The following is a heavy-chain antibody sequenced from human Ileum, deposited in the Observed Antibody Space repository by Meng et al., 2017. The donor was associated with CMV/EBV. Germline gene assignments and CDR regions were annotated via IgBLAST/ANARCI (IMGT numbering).Heavy chain of an antibody. CDR2: IYYSGTT. V-gene: IGHV4-39*07. Sequence: QLRQQQPGRGLVQPSEPLSLTCTVSGDSITLTTYYGGWLRQPPGKGLEWIASIYYSGTTYYNPSLKSRVTISVDTSKNQFSLKVYSVTAADTAIYYCARSRREDWFDPWGQGTLVTVSS. D-gene: IGHD1-26*01. J-gene: IGHJ5*02. CDR3: ARSRREDWFDP. CDR1: GDSITLTTYY.